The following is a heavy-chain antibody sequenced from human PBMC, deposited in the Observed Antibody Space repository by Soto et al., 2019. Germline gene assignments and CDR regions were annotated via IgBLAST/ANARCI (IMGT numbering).Heavy chain of an antibody. CDR1: GYTFINYN. CDR3: ARDITGATGDY. J-gene: IGHJ4*02. CDR2: ISTSNADT. D-gene: IGHD1-26*01. Sequence: QVQLVQSGPEVKEPGASVRVSCKASGYTFINYNIFWVRQAPGQGLEWMGWISTSNADTNYAQNFQGRVTMTTDTSTSTAYVELRRLRYDDTAVYYCARDITGATGDYWGQGTLVTVSA. V-gene: IGHV1-18*01.